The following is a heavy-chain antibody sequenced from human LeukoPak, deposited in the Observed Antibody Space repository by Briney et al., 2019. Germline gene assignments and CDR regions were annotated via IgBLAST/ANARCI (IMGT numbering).Heavy chain of an antibody. CDR2: IYSGDST. J-gene: IGHJ4*02. V-gene: IGHV3-66*01. Sequence: PGGSLRLSCAASGFTVSSNYMSWVRQAPGKGLEWVSVIYSGDSTYYADSVKGRFTISRDNSKNTLYLQMNSLRAEDTAVYYCARVLAVARAFDYWGQGTLVTVSS. D-gene: IGHD6-19*01. CDR3: ARVLAVARAFDY. CDR1: GFTVSSNY.